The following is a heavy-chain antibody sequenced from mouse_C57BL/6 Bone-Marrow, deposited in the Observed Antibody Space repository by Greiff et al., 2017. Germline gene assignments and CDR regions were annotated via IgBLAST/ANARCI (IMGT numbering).Heavy chain of an antibody. CDR2: INPSTGGT. CDR3: ASLFFDY. Sequence: EVQLQQSGPELVKPGASVKISCKASGYSFTGYYMNWVKQSPEKSLEWIGEINPSTGGTTYNQKFKAKATLTVDKSSSTAYMQLKGLTSEDSAVYYCASLFFDYWGQGTTLTVSS. J-gene: IGHJ2*01. V-gene: IGHV1-42*01. CDR1: GYSFTGYY.